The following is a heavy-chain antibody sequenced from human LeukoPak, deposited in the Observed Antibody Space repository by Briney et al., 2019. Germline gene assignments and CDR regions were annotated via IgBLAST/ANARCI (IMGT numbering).Heavy chain of an antibody. CDR1: GGSVSSGSSY. CDR2: MSQSGST. Sequence: SETLSLACTVSGGSVSSGSSYWRWIRQPPGKGLEWIGYMSQSGSTNYNPSLKSRVTISMDTPKKQFSLRLRSVTAADTAVFYCAREDFYYGVDVWGQGTTVTVSS. V-gene: IGHV4-61*01. J-gene: IGHJ6*02. CDR3: AREDFYYGVDV. D-gene: IGHD3-3*01.